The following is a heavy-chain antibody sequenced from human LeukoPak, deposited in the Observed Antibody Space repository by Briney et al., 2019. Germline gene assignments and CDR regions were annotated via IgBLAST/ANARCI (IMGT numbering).Heavy chain of an antibody. D-gene: IGHD3/OR15-3a*01. J-gene: IGHJ5*02. V-gene: IGHV1-2*02. CDR2: INPNGGDT. CDR3: ARDLRQQLILGWLDP. CDR1: GYSFTTYY. Sequence: ASVKVSCKASGYSFTTYYIHWVRQAPAQAHEWMGWINPNGGDTKYAQNFQGRVTMTRDTSITTVYMELSSLTFDDTAVYYSARDLRQQLILGWLDPWGQGTLVTVSS.